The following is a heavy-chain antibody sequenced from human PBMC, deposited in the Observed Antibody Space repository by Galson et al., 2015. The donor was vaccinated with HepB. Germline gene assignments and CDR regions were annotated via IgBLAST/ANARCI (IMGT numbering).Heavy chain of an antibody. CDR1: GFSFTRYA. CDR3: AKDGIMVANNPYHFHY. V-gene: IGHV3-23*01. Sequence: SLRLSCAASGFSFTRYAMTWVRQAPGKGLEWVSSITSSGGNRYSTDSVKGRFTVSRDNSKNTLLLQLNSLRAEDTAMYFCAKDGIMVANNPYHFHYWGQGTLVTVSS. D-gene: IGHD2-15*01. J-gene: IGHJ4*02. CDR2: ITSSGGNR.